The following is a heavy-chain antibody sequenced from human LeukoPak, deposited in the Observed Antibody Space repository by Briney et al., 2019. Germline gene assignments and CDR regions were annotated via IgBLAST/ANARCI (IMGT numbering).Heavy chain of an antibody. V-gene: IGHV4-59*01. CDR1: GGSISSYY. J-gene: IGHJ5*02. CDR2: IYYSGST. Sequence: SETLSFTCTVSGGSISSYYWSWIRQPPGKGLEWIGYIYYSGSTNYKSSLKSRVTISVDTSKNQFSLKLGSVTAADTAVYYCARTTIFGVVPNWFDPWGQGTLVTVSS. D-gene: IGHD3-3*01. CDR3: ARTTIFGVVPNWFDP.